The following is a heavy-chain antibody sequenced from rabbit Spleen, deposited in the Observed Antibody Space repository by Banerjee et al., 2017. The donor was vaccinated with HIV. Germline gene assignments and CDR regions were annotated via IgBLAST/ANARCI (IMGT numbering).Heavy chain of an antibody. J-gene: IGHJ6*01. V-gene: IGHV1S45*01. CDR2: INIVTGKS. Sequence: QQQLEESGGGLVKPEGSLTLTCTASGFSFSTNYMCWVRQAPGKGLEWIACINIVTGKSVYASWAKGRFTMSRTSSTTVTLQMTSLTAADTATYFCARDTSTSFSTYGMDLWGPGTLVTVS. CDR3: ARDTSTSFSTYGMDL. CDR1: GFSFSTNY. D-gene: IGHD1-1*01.